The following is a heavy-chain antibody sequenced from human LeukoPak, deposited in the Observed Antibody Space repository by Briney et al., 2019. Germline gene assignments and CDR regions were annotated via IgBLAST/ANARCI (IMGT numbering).Heavy chain of an antibody. CDR1: GFTFSSYG. D-gene: IGHD6-19*01. V-gene: IGHV3-30*02. J-gene: IGHJ4*02. Sequence: GGSLRLSCAASGFTFSSYGMHWVRQAPGKGLEWVAFIRYDGSNKYYGDSVKGRFTTSRDNSKNTLYLQMDSLRAEDTALYYCAKRHTSGWYVFDFWGQGTRVTVSP. CDR3: AKRHTSGWYVFDF. CDR2: IRYDGSNK.